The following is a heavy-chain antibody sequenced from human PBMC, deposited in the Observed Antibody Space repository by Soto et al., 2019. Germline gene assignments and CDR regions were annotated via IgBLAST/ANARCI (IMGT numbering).Heavy chain of an antibody. CDR3: AGRTPMLRGVPYY. CDR1: GLTFSTYA. J-gene: IGHJ4*02. V-gene: IGHV3-30-3*01. D-gene: IGHD3-10*01. Sequence: HPGGSLRLSCTASGLTFSTYAMHWVRQAPGKGLEWVAVISYDGNDKYYADSVKGRFTISRDNSKNTLYLQMNSLRLEDTAFYFCAGRTPMLRGVPYYWGQGTLVTVSS. CDR2: ISYDGNDK.